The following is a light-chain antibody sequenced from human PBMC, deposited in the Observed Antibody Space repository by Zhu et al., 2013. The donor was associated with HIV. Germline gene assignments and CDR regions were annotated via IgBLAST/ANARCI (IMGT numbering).Light chain of an antibody. CDR2: AAS. V-gene: IGKV3-15*01. J-gene: IGKJ2*01. CDR1: QGISSS. Sequence: EILMTQSPAILSVSPGERVTLYCRASQGISSSLAWYQHKAGQPPRLLIYAASTRATGTPARFSGSGSGTQFTLTISSLEIEDFAVYYCQQYGTSPNTFGQGTKLEIQ. CDR3: QQYGTSPNT.